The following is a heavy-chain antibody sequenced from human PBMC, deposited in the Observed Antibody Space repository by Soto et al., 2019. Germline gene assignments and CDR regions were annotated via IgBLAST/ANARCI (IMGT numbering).Heavy chain of an antibody. CDR2: ISYDGSNK. Sequence: QVQLVESGGGVVQPGRSLRLSCAASGFTFSSYAMHWVRQAPGKGLEWVAVISYDGSNKYYADSVKGRFTISRDNSKNTLYLEMSSLRGEATAVYYCARDLRGFSSSPPDYWGQGTLVTVSS. D-gene: IGHD6-6*01. J-gene: IGHJ4*02. CDR3: ARDLRGFSSSPPDY. V-gene: IGHV3-30-3*01. CDR1: GFTFSSYA.